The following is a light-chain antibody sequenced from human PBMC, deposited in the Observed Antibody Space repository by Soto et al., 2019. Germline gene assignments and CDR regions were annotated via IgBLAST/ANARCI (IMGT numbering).Light chain of an antibody. Sequence: QAVVTQPPSVSAAPGQKVTISCSGSSSNIGNNYVSWYQQLPGTAPKLLIYDSNKRPSGIPDRFSGSKSGTSATLGITGLQTGDEADYYCGTWDSSLSAVVFGGGTKXAV. V-gene: IGLV1-51*01. CDR1: SSNIGNNY. CDR2: DSN. CDR3: GTWDSSLSAVV. J-gene: IGLJ2*01.